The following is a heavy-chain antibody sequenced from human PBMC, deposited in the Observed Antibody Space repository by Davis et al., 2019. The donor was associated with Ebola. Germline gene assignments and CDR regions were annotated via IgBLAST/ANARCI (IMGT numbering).Heavy chain of an antibody. CDR3: AAKGSWFGP. CDR1: GGSISSYY. J-gene: IGHJ5*02. V-gene: IGHV4-59*12. CDR2: IYHSGTT. Sequence: PSETLSLTCTVSGGSISSYYWSWIRQSPGKGLEWIGEIYHSGTTKYNPSLESRVTISVDKSTNQFSLRMISVTAADTAVYYCAAKGSWFGPWGQGTLVTVSS.